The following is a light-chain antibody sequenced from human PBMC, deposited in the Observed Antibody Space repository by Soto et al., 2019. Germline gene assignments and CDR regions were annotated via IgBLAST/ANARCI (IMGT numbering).Light chain of an antibody. CDR3: QQANYFPRT. J-gene: IGKJ2*01. Sequence: DIQMTQSPSSVSASVGDRVTMTCRARQGISSYLAWYQQKPGKAPKLLIYAASSLQSGVPSRFSGSGSGTDFTLTISSLQPEDFATYYCQQANYFPRTFGQGTKVEIK. CDR1: QGISSY. CDR2: AAS. V-gene: IGKV1-12*01.